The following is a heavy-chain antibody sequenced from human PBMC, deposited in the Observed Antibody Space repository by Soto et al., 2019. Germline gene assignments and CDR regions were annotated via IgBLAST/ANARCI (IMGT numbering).Heavy chain of an antibody. CDR1: GGSVNSGHYY. D-gene: IGHD3-10*01. Sequence: SETLSLTCTVSGGSVNSGHYYWNWIRQSPGKGLEWIGYIYYSGSTNYNSSLKSRLSISIDTSRNQFSLKLTSVTAADTAVYYCARESILLLPDSGKKIDPWCQGILVTVSS. CDR2: IYYSGST. CDR3: ARESILLLPDSGKKIDP. V-gene: IGHV4-61*01. J-gene: IGHJ5*01.